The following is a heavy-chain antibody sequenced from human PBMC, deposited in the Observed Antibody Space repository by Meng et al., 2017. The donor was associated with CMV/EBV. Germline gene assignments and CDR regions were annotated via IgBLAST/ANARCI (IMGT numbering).Heavy chain of an antibody. Sequence: VSGGSGSSGSYYWSWIRQPPGKGLEWIGYIYYSGSTNYNPSLKSRVTISVDTSKNQFSLKLSSVTAADTAVYYCARLYYDFWSGYDRWGQGTLVTVSS. CDR3: ARLYYDFWSGYDR. CDR2: IYYSGST. D-gene: IGHD3-3*01. V-gene: IGHV4-61*01. J-gene: IGHJ5*02. CDR1: GGSGSSGSYY.